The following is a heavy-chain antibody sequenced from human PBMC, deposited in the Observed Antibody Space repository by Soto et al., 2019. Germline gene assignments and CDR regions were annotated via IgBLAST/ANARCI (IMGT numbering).Heavy chain of an antibody. Sequence: QVQLVESGGGVVQPGRSLRLSCAASGFTCRSYAMYWVRQAPGKGLEWVALISYDGTNKYYADSVQGRFTISRDNSKNKLYLQMNSLRAEDTAVYYCARDQGQGHMDVWGQGTTVTVSS. CDR2: ISYDGTNK. CDR3: ARDQGQGHMDV. CDR1: GFTCRSYA. V-gene: IGHV3-30-3*01. J-gene: IGHJ6*02.